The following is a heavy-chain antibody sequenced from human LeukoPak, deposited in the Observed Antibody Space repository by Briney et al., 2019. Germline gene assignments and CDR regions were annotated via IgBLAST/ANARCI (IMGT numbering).Heavy chain of an antibody. CDR3: VKDLGD. J-gene: IGHJ4*02. Sequence: GGYLRLSCAASGLSVSHNYMTWVRQAPGKGLEWVSSISSSSSYIYYADSVKGRFTISRDNAKNSLYLQMNSLRAEDTAVYYCVKDLGDWGQGTLVTVSS. V-gene: IGHV3-21*04. D-gene: IGHD3-16*01. CDR1: GLSVSHNY. CDR2: ISSSSSYI.